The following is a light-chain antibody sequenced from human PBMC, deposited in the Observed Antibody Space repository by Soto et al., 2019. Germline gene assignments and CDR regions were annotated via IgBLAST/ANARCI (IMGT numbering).Light chain of an antibody. CDR2: TAS. CDR1: QSISPW. CDR3: QQYHTAWT. V-gene: IGKV1-5*03. Sequence: DIQMTQSPSTLSASVGDRVAITCRASQSISPWLAWYQQKPGEAPKLLIYTASNLESGVPSRFRGSGSGTEFTLTISSLQPDDFATYYCQQYHTAWTFGQGTRVDVK. J-gene: IGKJ1*01.